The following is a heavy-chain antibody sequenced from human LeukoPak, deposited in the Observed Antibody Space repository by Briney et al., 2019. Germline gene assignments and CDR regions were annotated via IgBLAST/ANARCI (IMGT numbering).Heavy chain of an antibody. V-gene: IGHV1-69*13. CDR1: GYTFTSYG. CDR2: IIPIFGTA. J-gene: IGHJ4*02. D-gene: IGHD4-23*01. Sequence: SVKVSCKASGYTFTSYGISWVRQAPGQGLEWMGGIIPIFGTANYAQKFQGRVTITADESTSTAYMELSSLRSEDTAVYYCARGRRGSNDYWGQGTLVTVSS. CDR3: ARGRRGSNDY.